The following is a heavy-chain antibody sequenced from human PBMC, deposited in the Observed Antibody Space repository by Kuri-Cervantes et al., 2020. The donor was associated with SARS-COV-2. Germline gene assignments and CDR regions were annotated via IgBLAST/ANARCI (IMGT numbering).Heavy chain of an antibody. J-gene: IGHJ6*02. V-gene: IGHV5-51*01. CDR2: IYLGDSDT. CDR3: ARGLEYCSSTNCYRGRDYYYYGMDV. Sequence: KVSCKGSGYSFANYWIGWVRQMPGKGLEWMGVIYLGDSDTRYSPSFQGQVTISADKSITTAYLQWSSLKASDTAIYYCARGLEYCSSTNCYRGRDYYYYGMDVWGQGTTVTVSS. D-gene: IGHD2-2*02. CDR1: GYSFANYW.